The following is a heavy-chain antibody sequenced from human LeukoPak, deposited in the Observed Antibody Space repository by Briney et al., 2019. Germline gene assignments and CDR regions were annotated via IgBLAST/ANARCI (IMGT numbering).Heavy chain of an antibody. CDR2: IDPYNGNT. Sequence: GASVKVSCKASGYTFRSYGINWVRQAPGQGLEWMGWIDPYNGNTNYAQKSQGRVTMTTDASTNTAYMELRSLRFDDTAVYYCARVIHLVYYYMDVWGKGTTVTVSS. V-gene: IGHV1-18*01. J-gene: IGHJ6*03. CDR3: ARVIHLVYYYMDV. CDR1: GYTFRSYG. D-gene: IGHD5-18*01.